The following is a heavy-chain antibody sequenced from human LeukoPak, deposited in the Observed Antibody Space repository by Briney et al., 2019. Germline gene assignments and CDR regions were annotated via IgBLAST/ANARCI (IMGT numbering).Heavy chain of an antibody. CDR1: GLTFSTYG. J-gene: IGHJ2*01. V-gene: IGHV3-23*01. CDR3: AKQFQWFGGAYFDL. CDR2: VTGRGDGS. D-gene: IGHD3-10*01. Sequence: AGGTLRLSCAASGLTFSTYGMSWVRQAPGKGLEWISAVTGRGDGSYYADSVKGRFTISRDNSKSTLFLEMNGLRAEDTAVYYCAKQFQWFGGAYFDLWGRGTLVLVSS.